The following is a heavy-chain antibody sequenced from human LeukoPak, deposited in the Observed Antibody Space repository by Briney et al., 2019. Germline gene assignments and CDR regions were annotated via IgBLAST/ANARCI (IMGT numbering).Heavy chain of an antibody. J-gene: IGHJ2*01. CDR2: IYYTGNT. CDR3: ARRPSGRMDWYLDL. CDR1: GGSISTYY. Sequence: SETLSLTCTISGGSISTYYWSRLRQPPGKGLEWIGYIYYTGNTNYNPSLKSRVAMSVDTSKNHFSLKLNSVTAADTAVYYCARRPSGRMDWYLDLWGRGTLVTVSS. D-gene: IGHD2-15*01. V-gene: IGHV4-59*08.